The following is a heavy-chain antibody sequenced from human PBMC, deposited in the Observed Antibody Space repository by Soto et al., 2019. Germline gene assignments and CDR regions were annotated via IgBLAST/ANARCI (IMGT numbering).Heavy chain of an antibody. Sequence: PSETLSLTCTVSGGSISSGGYYWSWIRQHPGTGLEWIGHISYSGSTYYNTSLKSRVTISVDTSRNQFSLIVNSVTAADTAVYYCAREKTPMSPHYFYYGMDVWGQGTTVTVSS. J-gene: IGHJ6*02. CDR3: AREKTPMSPHYFYYGMDV. CDR2: ISYSGST. V-gene: IGHV4-31*03. CDR1: GGSISSGGYY. D-gene: IGHD3-9*01.